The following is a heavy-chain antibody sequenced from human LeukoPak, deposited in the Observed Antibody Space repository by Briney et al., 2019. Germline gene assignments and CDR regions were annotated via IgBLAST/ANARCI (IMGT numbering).Heavy chain of an antibody. CDR2: IWYDGSNK. V-gene: IGHV3-33*01. D-gene: IGHD4-17*01. CDR3: ASLATTATESDY. CDR1: GFTFSSYG. Sequence: GGSLRLCCAASGFTFSSYGMHWVRQAPGKGLEWVAVIWYDGSNKYYADSVRGRFTISRDNSKNTLNLQMSSLRAEDTAVYYCASLATTATESDYWGQGTLVTVSS. J-gene: IGHJ4*02.